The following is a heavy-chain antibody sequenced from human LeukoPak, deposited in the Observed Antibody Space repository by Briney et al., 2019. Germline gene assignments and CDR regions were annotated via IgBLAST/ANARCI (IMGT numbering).Heavy chain of an antibody. V-gene: IGHV4-59*01. Sequence: SETLSLTCTVSGGSISSYYWSWIRQPPGKGLEWIGYIYYSGSTNYNPSLKSRVTISVDTSKNQFSLKLSSVTAADTAVYYCAGSYAKVGATLLDYWGQGTLVTVSS. J-gene: IGHJ4*02. CDR2: IYYSGST. D-gene: IGHD1-26*01. CDR3: AGSYAKVGATLLDY. CDR1: GGSISSYY.